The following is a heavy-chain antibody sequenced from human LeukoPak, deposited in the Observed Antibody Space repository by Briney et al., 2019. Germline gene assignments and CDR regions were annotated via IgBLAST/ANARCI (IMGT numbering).Heavy chain of an antibody. J-gene: IGHJ6*02. V-gene: IGHV3-48*02. CDR1: GFTFSNYW. CDR3: ARDEAVAGTDYYYYGMDV. Sequence: GGSLRLSCAASGFTFSNYWMHWVRHVPGKGLEWLSYISTSSDTIYYADSVKGRFTISRDNAKNSLYLQMNSLRDEDTAVYYCARDEAVAGTDYYYYGMDVWGQGTTVTVSS. D-gene: IGHD6-19*01. CDR2: ISTSSDTI.